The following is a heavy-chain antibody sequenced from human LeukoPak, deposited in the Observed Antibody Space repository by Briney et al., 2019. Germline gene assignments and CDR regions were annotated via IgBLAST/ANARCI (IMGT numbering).Heavy chain of an antibody. V-gene: IGHV1-69*01. CDR2: ITPLFGTA. D-gene: IGHD1-26*01. CDR1: GGTFSKYT. Sequence: SVKVSCKASGGTFSKYTISWVRQRPGQGLEWMGGITPLFGTANYAQKFQGRVTITADESASTAYMELSSLRSEDTAVYYCARDPSEWELLNWGQGTLVTVSS. J-gene: IGHJ4*02. CDR3: ARDPSEWELLN.